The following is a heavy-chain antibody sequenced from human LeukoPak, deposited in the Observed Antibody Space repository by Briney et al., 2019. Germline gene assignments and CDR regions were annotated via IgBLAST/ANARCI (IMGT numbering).Heavy chain of an antibody. CDR3: ARDPAGTSYYDFWSGYYFDY. CDR2: ISSSSSYI. CDR1: GFTFSNYN. Sequence: GGSLRLSCAASGFTFSNYNIKWVRQAPGKGLEWVSSISSSSSYIYYADSVKGRFTISRDNAKNSLYLQMNSLRAEDTAVYYCARDPAGTSYYDFWSGYYFDYWGQGTLVTVSS. V-gene: IGHV3-21*01. J-gene: IGHJ4*02. D-gene: IGHD3-3*01.